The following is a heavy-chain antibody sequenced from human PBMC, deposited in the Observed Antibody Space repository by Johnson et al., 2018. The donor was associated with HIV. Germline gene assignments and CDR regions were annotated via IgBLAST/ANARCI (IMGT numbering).Heavy chain of an antibody. J-gene: IGHJ3*02. CDR2: IYSGCST. D-gene: IGHD5-24*01. V-gene: IGHV3-66*01. CDR1: GFAFSSYA. CDR3: ARGEMATTYHAAFDI. Sequence: VQLVESGGGMVQPGGSLRLSCAASGFAFSSYAMSWVRQAPGKGLEWVSVIYSGCSTYYADSVKGRFTISRDNSKNTLYLQMNSLRAEDTAVYYCARGEMATTYHAAFDIWGQGTMVTVSS.